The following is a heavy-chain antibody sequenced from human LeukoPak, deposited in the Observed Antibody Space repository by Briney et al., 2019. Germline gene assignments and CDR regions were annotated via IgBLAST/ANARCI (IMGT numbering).Heavy chain of an antibody. Sequence: GGSLKLSCAASGFDFSGFYMHWVRQASGRGLEWVGLIRSKPSSYTTVYAASVKGRFTISRDDSKNTAYLQMNSLKAEDTVVYYCIRQECSGGSCSYVDYWGQGTLVTVSS. CDR2: IRSKPSSYTT. CDR1: GFDFSGFY. CDR3: IRQECSGGSCSYVDY. J-gene: IGHJ4*02. D-gene: IGHD2-15*01. V-gene: IGHV3-73*01.